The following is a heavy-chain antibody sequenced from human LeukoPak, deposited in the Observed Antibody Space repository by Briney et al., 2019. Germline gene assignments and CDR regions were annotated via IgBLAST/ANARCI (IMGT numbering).Heavy chain of an antibody. CDR2: INSDGSST. D-gene: IGHD2-15*01. V-gene: IGHV3-74*01. CDR3: ARAYCSDGVCYPYFDR. CDR1: GFTFSSYW. J-gene: IGHJ4*02. Sequence: QPGGSLRLSCAASGFTFSSYWMHWVRQAPGKGLVWVSRINSDGSSTNYADSVKGRFTISRDNAKNTLYLQTNSLRAEDTAVYHCARAYCSDGVCYPYFDRWGQGTLVTVSS.